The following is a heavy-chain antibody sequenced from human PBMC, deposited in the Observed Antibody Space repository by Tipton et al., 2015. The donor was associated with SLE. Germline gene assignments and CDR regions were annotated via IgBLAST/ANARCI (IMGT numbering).Heavy chain of an antibody. CDR1: GGSISGGGYY. J-gene: IGHJ6*03. Sequence: TLSLTCAVSGGSISGGGYYWGWIRQPPGKGLEWIGHIYYSGNTHYNSSLKSRLTISVDTSKNQFSLKLTSVTPADTAVYYCTHSTDYYYMDVWGKGTTVTVSS. V-gene: IGHV4-31*11. CDR3: THSTDYYYMDV. CDR2: IYYSGNT. D-gene: IGHD5-18*01.